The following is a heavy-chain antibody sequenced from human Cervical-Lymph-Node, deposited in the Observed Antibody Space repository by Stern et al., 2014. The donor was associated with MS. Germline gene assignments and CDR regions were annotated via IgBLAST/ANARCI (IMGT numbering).Heavy chain of an antibody. D-gene: IGHD5-24*01. CDR2: IDWDGDK. Sequence: QVTLQESGPALVKPTETLTLTCLFSGFSLIERGVCVTWIRQPPGKALEWLAHIDWDGDKFYRRSLETRLTIARDTSKRQVFLTMTSMEPVDTGTYYCARIREDGYLDYWGQGVLVTVSS. V-gene: IGHV2-70*04. CDR3: ARIREDGYLDY. J-gene: IGHJ4*02. CDR1: GFSLIERGVC.